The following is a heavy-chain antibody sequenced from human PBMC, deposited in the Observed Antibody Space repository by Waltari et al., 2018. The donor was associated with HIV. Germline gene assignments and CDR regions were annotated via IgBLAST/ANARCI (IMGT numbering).Heavy chain of an antibody. CDR3: TRGRPGDSYYYAMDV. V-gene: IGHV3-49*04. J-gene: IGHJ6*02. Sequence: EEQMVESGGGLIQPGRSLRLSCVTSGFTFSDFAVTWVRQAQGEGLEWVGFIRSKPFGGTTEYAASVKGRFTSSRDDSKNMACLQMTSLKTEDTGVFYCTRGRPGDSYYYAMDVWGRGTTVTVSS. CDR1: GFTFSDFA. D-gene: IGHD3-10*01. CDR2: IRSKPFGGTT.